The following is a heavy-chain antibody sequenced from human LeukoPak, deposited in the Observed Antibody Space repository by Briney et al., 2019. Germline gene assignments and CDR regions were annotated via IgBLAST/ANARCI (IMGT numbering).Heavy chain of an antibody. D-gene: IGHD3-22*01. J-gene: IGHJ4*02. CDR3: AREAYDSSGYYFDY. V-gene: IGHV4-31*03. CDR1: GGSISSGGYY. Sequence: SETLSLTCTVSGGSISSGGYYWSWIRQHPGKGLEWIGYIYYSGSTYYNPSLKSRVTISVDTYKNQFSLKLSSVTAADTAVYYCAREAYDSSGYYFDYWGQGTLVTVSS. CDR2: IYYSGST.